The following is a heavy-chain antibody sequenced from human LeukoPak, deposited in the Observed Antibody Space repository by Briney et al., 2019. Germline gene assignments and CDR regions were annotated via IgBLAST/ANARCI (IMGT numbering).Heavy chain of an antibody. Sequence: PGGSLRLSCAASGFTFSSYWMSWVRQAPGKGLEWVSTISSSGGSTYYADSVKGRFTISRDNSKNTLYLQMNSLRAEDTAVYYCAKEVTAALYVYWGQGTLVTVSS. CDR1: GFTFSSYW. CDR3: AKEVTAALYVY. D-gene: IGHD6-13*01. J-gene: IGHJ4*02. CDR2: ISSSGGST. V-gene: IGHV3-23*01.